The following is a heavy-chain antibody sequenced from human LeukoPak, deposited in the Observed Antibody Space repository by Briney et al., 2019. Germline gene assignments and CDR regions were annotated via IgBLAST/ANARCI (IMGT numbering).Heavy chain of an antibody. CDR1: GFTFSSYS. CDR2: ISSSSSYI. Sequence: GGSLRLSCAASGFTFSSYSMNWVRQAPGKGLEWVSSISSSSSYIYYADSVKGRFTISRDNAKNSLYLQMNSLRAEDTAVYYCARVPGATMGYYYYYMDVWGKGTTVTVSS. J-gene: IGHJ6*03. CDR3: ARVPGATMGYYYYYMDV. D-gene: IGHD5-24*01. V-gene: IGHV3-21*01.